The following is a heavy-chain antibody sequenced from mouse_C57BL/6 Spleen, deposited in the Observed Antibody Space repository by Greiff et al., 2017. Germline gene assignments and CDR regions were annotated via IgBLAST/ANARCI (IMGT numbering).Heavy chain of an antibody. V-gene: IGHV1-69*01. CDR1: GYTFTSYW. Sequence: QVQLQQPGAELVMPGASVKLSCKASGYTFTSYWMHWVKQRPGQGLEWIGEIDPSDSYTNYNQKFKGKSTLTVDKSSSTAYKQLSSLTSEDSAVYYCARRYYGSSYRYFDVWGTGTTVTVSS. CDR3: ARRYYGSSYRYFDV. J-gene: IGHJ1*03. D-gene: IGHD1-1*01. CDR2: IDPSDSYT.